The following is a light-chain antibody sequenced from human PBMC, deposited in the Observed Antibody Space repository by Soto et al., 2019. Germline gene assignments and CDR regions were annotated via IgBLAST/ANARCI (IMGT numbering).Light chain of an antibody. J-gene: IGLJ1*01. CDR3: SSYAGSKGV. V-gene: IGLV2-8*01. CDR2: EVS. CDR1: SGDVGGYNY. Sequence: QSVLTRPPSASGSPGQSVTISCTGTSGDVGGYNYVSWYQQHPGKAPKLMIYEVSKRPSGVPDRFSGSKSGNTASLTVSGLQAEDEADYYCSSYAGSKGVFGTGTKVTVL.